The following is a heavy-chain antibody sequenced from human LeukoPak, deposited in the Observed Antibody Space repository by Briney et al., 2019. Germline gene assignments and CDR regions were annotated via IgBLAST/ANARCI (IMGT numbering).Heavy chain of an antibody. CDR2: ISGSGGST. Sequence: PGGSLRLSCAASGFTFSSYAMSWVRQAPGKGLEWVSAISGSGGSTYYADSVKGRFTISRDNSKNTLYLQMNSLRAEDTAVYYCAKASFNYDILTAAPFDYWGQGTLVTVSS. CDR3: AKASFNYDILTAAPFDY. V-gene: IGHV3-23*01. D-gene: IGHD3-9*01. CDR1: GFTFSSYA. J-gene: IGHJ4*02.